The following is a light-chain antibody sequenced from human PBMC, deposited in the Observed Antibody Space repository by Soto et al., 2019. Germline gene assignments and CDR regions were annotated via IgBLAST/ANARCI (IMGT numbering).Light chain of an antibody. CDR1: QSVLYSSDNKNY. J-gene: IGKJ4*01. V-gene: IGKV4-1*01. Sequence: DIVMTQSPDSLAVSLGERATINCKSSQSVLYSSDNKNYLAWYQQKPGQPPKLLIYWASTRESGVPDRFSGSGSGPDFTLTISGLQAEDVAVYYCQQYYSTPLTFGGGTKVEI. CDR2: WAS. CDR3: QQYYSTPLT.